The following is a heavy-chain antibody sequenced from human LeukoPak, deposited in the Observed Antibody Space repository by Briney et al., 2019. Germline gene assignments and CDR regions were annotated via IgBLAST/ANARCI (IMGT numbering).Heavy chain of an antibody. CDR1: GYTFSSYD. V-gene: IGHV1-18*01. CDR3: ARGSGGYFDN. CDR2: ISANNDNI. D-gene: IGHD3-10*01. Sequence: ASVKVSCKASGYTFSSYDITWVRQAPGQGLEWVGWISANNDNINYAQKLQDRVTMTTDTSTSTAYMELRSLRSDDTAVYYCARGSGGYFDNWGQGTLVIVSS. J-gene: IGHJ4*02.